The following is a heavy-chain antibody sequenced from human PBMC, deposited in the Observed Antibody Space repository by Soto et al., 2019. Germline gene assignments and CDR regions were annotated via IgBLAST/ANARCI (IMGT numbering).Heavy chain of an antibody. CDR2: FDPEDGET. CDR1: GYTLTDLS. Sequence: EASVKVSCKVSGYTLTDLSMHWVRQAPGKGLEWMGGFDPEDGETIYAQKFQGRVTMTEDTSTATAYMELSSLRSEDTAIYYCATVVFYQLPPITTVALDPWGQGTLVTVSS. CDR3: ATVVFYQLPPITTVALDP. J-gene: IGHJ5*02. D-gene: IGHD2-2*01. V-gene: IGHV1-24*01.